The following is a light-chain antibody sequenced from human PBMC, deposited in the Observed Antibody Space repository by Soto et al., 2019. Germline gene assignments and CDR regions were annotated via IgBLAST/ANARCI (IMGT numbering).Light chain of an antibody. CDR2: AAS. J-gene: IGKJ1*01. V-gene: IGKV1-39*01. CDR3: QQSYSRLVT. Sequence: DIQMTQSPSSLSASVEDRVIITCRASENINSYLNWYQQKHAASSLQSGVPSRFSSSGSETVFTLTINNLQPEDSATYYCQQSYSRLVTFGQGTKVEIK. CDR1: ENINSY.